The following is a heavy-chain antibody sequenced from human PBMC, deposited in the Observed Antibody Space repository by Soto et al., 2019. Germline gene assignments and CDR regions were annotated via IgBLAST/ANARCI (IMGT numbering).Heavy chain of an antibody. CDR1: GFTFSTYA. V-gene: IGHV3-30-3*01. D-gene: IGHD6-13*01. J-gene: IGHJ6*02. CDR3: ARDHPYSSTWKGDHYYGMDV. CDR2: ISYDGSTK. Sequence: QVQLVESGGGVVQPGRSLRLSCAASGFTFSTYAMHWVRQAPGKGLEWVAAISYDGSTKYYADSVKGRFTCSRDNSKNTLYLQMNSLRAEDTAVYFCARDHPYSSTWKGDHYYGMDVWGQGTTVTVSS.